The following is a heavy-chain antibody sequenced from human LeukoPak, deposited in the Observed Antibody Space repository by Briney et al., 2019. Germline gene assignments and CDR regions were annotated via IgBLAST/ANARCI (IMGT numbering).Heavy chain of an antibody. J-gene: IGHJ1*01. CDR1: GFTFTSSV. CDR2: IVVGSGNT. CDR3: AAGIGSHPEYFHY. Sequence: GASVKVSCKASGFTFTSSVMQWVRQARGQRLEWIGWIVVGSGNTNYAQKFQERVTITRDKSTSTAYMELSSLRSEDTAVYYCAAGIGSHPEYFHYWGQGTLVTVSS. D-gene: IGHD1-26*01. V-gene: IGHV1-58*02.